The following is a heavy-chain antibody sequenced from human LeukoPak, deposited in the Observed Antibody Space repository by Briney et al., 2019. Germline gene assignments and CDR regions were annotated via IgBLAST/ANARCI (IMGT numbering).Heavy chain of an antibody. CDR2: IYSGGST. Sequence: GGSLRLSCAASGFTVSSNYMSWVRQAPGKGLEWVSVIYSGGSTYYADSVKGRFTISRGNSKNTLYLQMNSLRAEDTAVYYCAGPARSTSWGYYYYGMDVWGQGTTVTVSS. CDR1: GFTVSSNY. V-gene: IGHV3-53*01. D-gene: IGHD2-2*01. J-gene: IGHJ6*02. CDR3: AGPARSTSWGYYYYGMDV.